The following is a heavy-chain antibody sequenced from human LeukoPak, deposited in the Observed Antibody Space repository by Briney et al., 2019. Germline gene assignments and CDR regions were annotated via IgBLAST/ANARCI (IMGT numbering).Heavy chain of an antibody. CDR3: ARGGYSSSWYHFDY. D-gene: IGHD6-13*01. CDR2: IYSGGTT. CDR1: GFTVSSSY. V-gene: IGHV3-53*01. Sequence: GSLRLSCAASGFTVSSSYMSWVRQAPGKGLEWASVIYSGGTTNYADSVKGRFTISRDNSKNTLFLQMNSLRAEDTAVYYCARGGYSSSWYHFDYWGQGTLVTVSS. J-gene: IGHJ4*02.